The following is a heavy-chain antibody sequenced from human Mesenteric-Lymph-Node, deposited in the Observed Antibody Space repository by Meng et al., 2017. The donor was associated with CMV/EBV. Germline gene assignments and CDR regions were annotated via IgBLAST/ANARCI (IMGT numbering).Heavy chain of an antibody. CDR3: ARVYGDYGAYFDY. D-gene: IGHD4-17*01. J-gene: IGHJ4*02. CDR1: GGSISSSSYY. CDR2: IHYSGST. V-gene: IGHV4-39*07. Sequence: GSLRLSCTVSGGSISSSSYYWGWIRQPPGKGLAWIGHIHYSGSTYYNPSLKSRVTISEDTSKNQFSLMLTSLTAADTVVYYCARVYGDYGAYFDYWGQGTLVTVSS.